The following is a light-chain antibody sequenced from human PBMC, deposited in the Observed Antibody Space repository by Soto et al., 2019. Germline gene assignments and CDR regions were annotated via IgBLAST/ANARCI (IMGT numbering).Light chain of an antibody. CDR3: QSYDSSLSGSEV. V-gene: IGLV1-40*01. Sequence: QSVLTQPPSLSGAPGQRVTISCTGSSSNIGAGHDVHWYQQLPGTAPKLLIYGNSNRPSGVPDRFSGSKSGTSASLAITGLQAEDEADYYCQSYDSSLSGSEVFGTGTKVTVL. CDR2: GNS. CDR1: SSNIGAGHD. J-gene: IGLJ1*01.